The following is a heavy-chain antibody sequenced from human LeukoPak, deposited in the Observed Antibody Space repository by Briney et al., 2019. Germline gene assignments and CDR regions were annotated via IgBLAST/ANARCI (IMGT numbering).Heavy chain of an antibody. CDR1: GGSISNYY. J-gene: IGHJ4*02. V-gene: IGHV4-4*07. Sequence: SETLSLTCTVSGGSISNYYRSWIRQPAGKGLEWIGRISNSGSTNYNLVHKSRVTMSVDTSKKQFSVRLSSVTAADTAMYYCAREAGASSFRPLDCWGQGVLVSVSS. CDR2: ISNSGST. D-gene: IGHD1-26*01. CDR3: AREAGASSFRPLDC.